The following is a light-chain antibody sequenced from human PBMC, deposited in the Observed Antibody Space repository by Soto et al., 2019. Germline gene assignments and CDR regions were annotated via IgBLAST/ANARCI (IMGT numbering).Light chain of an antibody. CDR1: SSDVGGYNY. CDR3: SSYTSSSPPYVV. J-gene: IGLJ2*01. V-gene: IGLV2-14*01. CDR2: DVS. Sequence: QSALTQPASVSGSPGQSITISCTGTSSDVGGYNYVSWYQQHPGKAPKLMIYDVSNRPSGVSNRFSGSKSGNTASLTISGLHAEDEADYYCSSYTSSSPPYVVFGGGTKLTVL.